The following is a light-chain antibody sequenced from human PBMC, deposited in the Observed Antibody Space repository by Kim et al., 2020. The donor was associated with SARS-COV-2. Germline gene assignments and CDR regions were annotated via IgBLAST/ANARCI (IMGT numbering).Light chain of an antibody. CDR1: SGSIVINY. CDR3: QSYDI. V-gene: IGLV6-57*03. CDR2: EDD. J-gene: IGLJ2*01. Sequence: NFMLTQHHSVSESPGKTVTISCTRSSGSIVINYVQWYQQRPGSAPTTVIYEDDQRPSGVPDRFSGSIARSSNSASLTISGLKTEDEADYYCQSYDIFGGGTQLTVL.